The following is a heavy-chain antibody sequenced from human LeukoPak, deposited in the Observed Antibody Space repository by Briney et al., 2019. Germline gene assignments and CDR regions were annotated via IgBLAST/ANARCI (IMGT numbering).Heavy chain of an antibody. V-gene: IGHV1-24*01. Sequence: ASVKVSCRVSGDTLTEISIHWVRQTPGKGLEWMGGLHLDDREVIYAQKFQGRVTMTEDSSTDTAYMDLRSLRSEDTAVYYCATAEQLVWGQGTLVTVSS. D-gene: IGHD6-6*01. CDR2: LHLDDREV. CDR3: ATAEQLV. CDR1: GDTLTEIS. J-gene: IGHJ4*02.